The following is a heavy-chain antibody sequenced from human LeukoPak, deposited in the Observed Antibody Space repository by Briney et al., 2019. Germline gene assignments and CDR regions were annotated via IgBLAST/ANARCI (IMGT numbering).Heavy chain of an antibody. CDR1: GGSFSGYY. Sequence: SETLSLTCAVYGGSFSGYYWSWIRQPPGKGLEWIGEINHSGSTNYNPSLKSRVTISVDTSKNQFSLKLSSVTAADTAVYYCARLGYNWFDPWGQGTLVTVSS. CDR2: INHSGST. V-gene: IGHV4-34*01. CDR3: ARLGYNWFDP. J-gene: IGHJ5*02. D-gene: IGHD6-13*01.